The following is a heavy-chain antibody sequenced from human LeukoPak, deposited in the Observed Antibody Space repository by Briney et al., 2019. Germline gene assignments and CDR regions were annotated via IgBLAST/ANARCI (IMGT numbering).Heavy chain of an antibody. J-gene: IGHJ6*02. CDR1: GFIFSSYG. V-gene: IGHV3-33*01. D-gene: IGHD6-13*01. CDR3: ARDLRGYSSSWYPYYYYGMDV. Sequence: GGSLRLSCAASGFIFSSYGMHWVRQAPGKGLEWVAVIWYDGSNKYYADSVKGRFTISRDNSKNTLYLQMNSLRAEDTAVYYCARDLRGYSSSWYPYYYYGMDVWGQGTTVTVSS. CDR2: IWYDGSNK.